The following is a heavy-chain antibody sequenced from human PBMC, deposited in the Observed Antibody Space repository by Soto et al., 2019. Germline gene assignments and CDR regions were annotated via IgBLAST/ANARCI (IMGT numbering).Heavy chain of an antibody. CDR3: ARLGDYGDRYDAFDI. J-gene: IGHJ3*02. Sequence: SETLSLTCAVSGGSISSGGYSWSWIRQPPGKGLEWIGYIYHGGSTYYNPSLKSRVTISVDTSKNQFSLKLSSVTAADTAVYYCARLGDYGDRYDAFDIWGQGTMVTVSS. D-gene: IGHD4-17*01. V-gene: IGHV4-30-2*03. CDR2: IYHGGST. CDR1: GGSISSGGYS.